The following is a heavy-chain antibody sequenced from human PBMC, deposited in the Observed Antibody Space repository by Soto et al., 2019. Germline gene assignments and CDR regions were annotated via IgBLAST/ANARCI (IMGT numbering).Heavy chain of an antibody. Sequence: QVHLVESGGGVVQPGRSLRLSCAASGFTFSRYGMHWVRQAPGKGLEWLAVILDDESDRYYADSVKGRFSISRDNWTDSLYLQMNSRRAVDTAVYSCAGDDVVVDNGFDYWGQCTLVTASS. J-gene: IGHJ4*02. D-gene: IGHD2-21*01. V-gene: IGHV3-33*01. CDR3: AGDDVVVDNGFDY. CDR1: GFTFSRYG. CDR2: ILDDESDR.